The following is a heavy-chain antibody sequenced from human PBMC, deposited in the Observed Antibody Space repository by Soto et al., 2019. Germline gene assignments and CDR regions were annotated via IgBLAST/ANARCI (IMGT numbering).Heavy chain of an antibody. CDR1: GGSFSGYY. D-gene: IGHD3-3*01. CDR2: INHSGST. V-gene: IGHV4-34*01. CDR3: ARGGDYDFWSGYHLNCFDP. Sequence: SETLSLTCAVYGGSFSGYYWSWIRQPPGKGLEWIGEINHSGSTDYNPSLKSRVTISVDTSKNQFSLKLSSVTAADTAVYYCARGGDYDFWSGYHLNCFDPWGQGTLVTVSS. J-gene: IGHJ5*02.